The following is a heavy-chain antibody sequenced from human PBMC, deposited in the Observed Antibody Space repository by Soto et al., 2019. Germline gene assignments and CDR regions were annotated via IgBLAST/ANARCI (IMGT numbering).Heavy chain of an antibody. V-gene: IGHV4-61*08. CDR1: GGSVSTGVHY. Sequence: QVQLQESGPGLVKPSETLSLTCTVSVSGGSVSTGVHYWSWIRQPPGKGLEWIGYIYYSGSTNYNPSLKSRVTISVDSSKNQFSLKLTSVTAADTAVYYCARGYYTSWYWFDRWGRGTLVTVSS. D-gene: IGHD6-13*01. J-gene: IGHJ2*01. CDR3: ARGYYTSWYWFDR. CDR2: IYYSGST.